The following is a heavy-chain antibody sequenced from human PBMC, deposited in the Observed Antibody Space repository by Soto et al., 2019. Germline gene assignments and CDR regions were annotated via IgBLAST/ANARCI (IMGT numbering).Heavy chain of an antibody. V-gene: IGHV4-61*01. D-gene: IGHD3-3*01. CDR3: ARASIFGLSKGGGMDV. J-gene: IGHJ6*02. CDR1: GGSVSRSSEY. CDR2: FFSSGST. Sequence: SEALSVTCTVSGGSVSRSSEYWTWLRQAPEKGLEWIGYFFSSGSTNYNPSLKSRVSISVDTSKNQFSLKLTSVTAADTAVYFCARASIFGLSKGGGMDVWGQGTTVT.